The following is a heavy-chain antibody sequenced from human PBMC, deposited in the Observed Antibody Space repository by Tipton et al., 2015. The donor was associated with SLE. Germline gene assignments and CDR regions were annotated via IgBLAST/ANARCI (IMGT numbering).Heavy chain of an antibody. V-gene: IGHV4-59*01. J-gene: IGHJ4*02. CDR3: AISVRDYFDSSGPTFDY. CDR2: ISYSGST. CDR1: GGSISSYY. D-gene: IGHD3-22*01. Sequence: LRLSCTVSGGSISSYYWSWIRQPPGKGLEWIGYISYSGSTNYNPSLKSRVTISLDTSKNQFSLKLNSLTAADTAVYYCAISVRDYFDSSGPTFDYWGQGTPVTVSS.